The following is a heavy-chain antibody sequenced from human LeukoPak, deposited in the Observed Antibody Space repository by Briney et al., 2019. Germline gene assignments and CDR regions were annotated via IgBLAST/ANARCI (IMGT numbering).Heavy chain of an antibody. Sequence: GGSLRLSCTASGFIFSSFWMAWVRQAPGKGLEWVANIKPDGSLQFYGDSVKGRFAISRDNAKNSLYLQMNNLRAEDTALYYCATSYDSSGCDWGQGTLVTVSS. CDR3: ATSYDSSGCD. J-gene: IGHJ4*02. CDR1: GFIFSSFW. V-gene: IGHV3-7*01. D-gene: IGHD3-22*01. CDR2: IKPDGSLQ.